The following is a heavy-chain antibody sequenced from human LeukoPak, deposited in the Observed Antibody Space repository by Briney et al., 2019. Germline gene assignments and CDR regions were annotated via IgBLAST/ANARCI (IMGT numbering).Heavy chain of an antibody. CDR3: ARAHSSGWTFDY. J-gene: IGHJ4*02. Sequence: SETLSLTCAVSGYSISSGYYWGWIRQPPGKGLEWIGSIYHSGSTYYNPSLKSRVTISVDTSKNQSSLKLSSVTAADTAVYYCARAHSSGWTFDYWGQGTLVTVSS. CDR2: IYHSGST. V-gene: IGHV4-38-2*01. D-gene: IGHD6-19*01. CDR1: GYSISSGYY.